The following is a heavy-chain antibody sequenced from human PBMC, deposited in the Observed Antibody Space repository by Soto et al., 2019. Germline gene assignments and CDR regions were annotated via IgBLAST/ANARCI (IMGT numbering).Heavy chain of an antibody. Sequence: QDQLVQSWTEVKKPGASVKVSCKASGYIFKTYNIHWVRQAPGQRPEWMGWIYPGNGKTKYSWKFQDRVTISSDTFASTAYMDLSDLRSEDTAVYYCAREMMLRGVMPPFLDSWGQGTLVTVSS. V-gene: IGHV1-3*01. J-gene: IGHJ4*02. D-gene: IGHD3-10*01. CDR2: IYPGNGKT. CDR1: GYIFKTYN. CDR3: AREMMLRGVMPPFLDS.